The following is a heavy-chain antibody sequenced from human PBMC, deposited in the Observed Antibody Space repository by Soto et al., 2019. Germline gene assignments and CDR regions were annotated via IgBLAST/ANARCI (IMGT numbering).Heavy chain of an antibody. V-gene: IGHV3-23*01. D-gene: IGHD5-12*01. CDR1: GFTFSNYA. Sequence: EVQLLESGGGLVQPGGSLRLSCAASGFTFSNYAMNWVRQAPGKGLEWVSVISGSGGSTYYADALKGRVTISRDNSKNSLYLQMYSLRAEDTAVYYSAKEARYSGYDLVKSYDYWGQGTLVTVSS. CDR3: AKEARYSGYDLVKSYDY. J-gene: IGHJ4*02. CDR2: ISGSGGST.